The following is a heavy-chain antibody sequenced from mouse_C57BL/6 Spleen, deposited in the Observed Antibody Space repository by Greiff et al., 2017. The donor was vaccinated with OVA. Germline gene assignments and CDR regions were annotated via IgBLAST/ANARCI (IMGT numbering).Heavy chain of an antibody. CDR2: SRNKANDYTT. CDR3: ARASLVYDYDYAMDY. Sequence: EVNVVESGGGLVQSGRSLRLSCATSGFTFSDFYMEWVRQAPGKGLEWIAASRNKANDYTTEYSASVKGRFIVSRDTSQSILYLQMNALRAEDTAIYYCARASLVYDYDYAMDYWGQGTSVTVSS. J-gene: IGHJ4*01. D-gene: IGHD2-4*01. CDR1: GFTFSDFY. V-gene: IGHV7-1*01.